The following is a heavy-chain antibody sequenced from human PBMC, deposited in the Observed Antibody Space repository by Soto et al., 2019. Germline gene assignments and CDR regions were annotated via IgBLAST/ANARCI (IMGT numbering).Heavy chain of an antibody. CDR2: ISYDGSNK. D-gene: IGHD2-15*01. V-gene: IGHV3-30*18. Sequence: GGSLRLSCAASGFTFSSYGMHWVRQAPGKGLEWVAVISYDGSNKYYADSVKGRFTISRDNSKNTLYLQMDSLRAEDTALYYCANKAVVAATGYFFASWGQGTLVTVSS. CDR3: ANKAVVAATGYFFAS. J-gene: IGHJ4*02. CDR1: GFTFSSYG.